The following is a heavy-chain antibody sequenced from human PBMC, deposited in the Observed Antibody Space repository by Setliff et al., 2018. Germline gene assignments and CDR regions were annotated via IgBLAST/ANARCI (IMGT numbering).Heavy chain of an antibody. CDR1: GESFSNNY. V-gene: IGHV4-34*09. CDR3: SRLVRFCTRTTCQRLSGDDF. CDR2: SNHGGST. D-gene: IGHD2-8*01. Sequence: TLSLTCSVYGESFSNNYWSWIRQTPGKGLEWIGESNHGGSTSYHPSLKSRVTLSLDTSKNQFSLKLNSVTAADTAVYYCSRLVRFCTRTTCQRLSGDDFWGQGTLVTVSS. J-gene: IGHJ4*02.